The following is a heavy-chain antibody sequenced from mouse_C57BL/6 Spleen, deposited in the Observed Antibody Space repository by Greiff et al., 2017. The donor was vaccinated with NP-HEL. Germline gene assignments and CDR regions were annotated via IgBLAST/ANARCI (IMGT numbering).Heavy chain of an antibody. CDR1: GYTFTSYW. CDR2: IHPNSGST. Sequence: QVQLKQPGAELVKPGASVKLSCTASGYTFTSYWMHWVKQRPGQGLEWIGMIHPNSGSTNYNEKFKSKATMTVDKSSSTAYMQLSSLTSEDYAVYYCAGTGPYAYWGQGTLVTVSA. V-gene: IGHV1-64*01. J-gene: IGHJ3*01. CDR3: AGTGPYAY.